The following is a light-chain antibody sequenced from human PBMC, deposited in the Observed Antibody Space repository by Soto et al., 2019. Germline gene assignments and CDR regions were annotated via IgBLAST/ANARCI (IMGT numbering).Light chain of an antibody. V-gene: IGLV7-46*01. CDR1: TGAVTSGHY. CDR3: LLSYSAAHVV. Sequence: QAVVTQEPSLTVSPGGTVTLTCGSSTGAVTSGHYPYWFQQKPGQAPRTLIYDTNNKHSWTPARFSGSLLGGKAALTLSGAQPEDEAEYYCLLSYSAAHVVFGGGTELTVL. CDR2: DTN. J-gene: IGLJ2*01.